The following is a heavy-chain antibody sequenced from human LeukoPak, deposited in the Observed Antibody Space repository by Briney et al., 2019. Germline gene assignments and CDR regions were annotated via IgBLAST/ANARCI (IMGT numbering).Heavy chain of an antibody. J-gene: IGHJ4*02. CDR2: ISGSGGST. V-gene: IGHV3-23*01. CDR1: GFTFSSYA. CDR3: AKELYSYDKVGYYFDY. D-gene: IGHD5-18*01. Sequence: GGSLRLSCAASGFTFSSYAMSWVRQAPGKGLEWVSAISGSGGSTYYADSVKGRFTISRDNSKNTLYLQMNSLRAEDTAVYYCAKELYSYDKVGYYFDYWGQGTLVTVSS.